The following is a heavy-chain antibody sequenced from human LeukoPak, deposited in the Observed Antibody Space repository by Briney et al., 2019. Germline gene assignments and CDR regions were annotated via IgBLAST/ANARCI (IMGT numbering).Heavy chain of an antibody. Sequence: SETLSLTCTVSGGSISSGSYYWSWIRQPAGKGLEWIGRIYTSGSTNYNPSLKSRVTISVDTSKNQFSLKLSSVTAADTAVYYCARAGSGWYYFDYWGQGTLVTVSS. V-gene: IGHV4-61*02. J-gene: IGHJ4*02. CDR3: ARAGSGWYYFDY. CDR2: IYTSGST. CDR1: GGSISSGSYY. D-gene: IGHD6-19*01.